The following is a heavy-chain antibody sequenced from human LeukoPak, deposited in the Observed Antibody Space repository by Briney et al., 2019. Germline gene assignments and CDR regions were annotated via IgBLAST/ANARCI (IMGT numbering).Heavy chain of an antibody. D-gene: IGHD3-16*01. CDR3: ARGRSFIGPSGGGNDS. CDR2: INPNSGGT. V-gene: IGHV1-2*06. J-gene: IGHJ4*02. Sequence: ASLRVSCKASGYTFTVYYIRCGRPAPGGGLEWMWRINPNSGGTKYAQKSQGRVTMTRDTSISTANMELNRMGSDETAVFCGARGRSFIGPSGGGNDSWGQGALVTVSS. CDR1: GYTFTVYY.